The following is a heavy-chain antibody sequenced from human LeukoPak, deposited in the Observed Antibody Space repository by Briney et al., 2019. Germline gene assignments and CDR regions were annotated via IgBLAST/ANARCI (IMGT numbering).Heavy chain of an antibody. CDR2: INHSSCGT. J-gene: IGHJ4*02. CDR1: GYTFTGYY. CDR3: ARDCASSSYYFDY. V-gene: IGHV1-2*02. D-gene: IGHD6-6*01. Sequence: ASVSVSCKPSGYTFTGYYTHWVRHPHRQGIGWMGWINHSSCGTNYEQKSERRVTMTRDTSISTAYMELSRLRADHTAVYYCARDCASSSYYFDYWGQGTLVTVSS.